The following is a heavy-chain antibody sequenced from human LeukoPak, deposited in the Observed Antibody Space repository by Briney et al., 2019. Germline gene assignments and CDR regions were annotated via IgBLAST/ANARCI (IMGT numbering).Heavy chain of an antibody. CDR2: IIPIFGTA. CDR1: GGTFSSYA. Sequence: SVTVSCKASGGTFSSYAISWVRQAPGQGLEWMGGIIPIFGTANYAQKFQGRVTIPADESTSTGYMELSSLRSEDTAVYYCAIPPMVRGPRTLYFDYWGQGALVTVSS. V-gene: IGHV1-69*01. D-gene: IGHD3-10*01. CDR3: AIPPMVRGPRTLYFDY. J-gene: IGHJ4*02.